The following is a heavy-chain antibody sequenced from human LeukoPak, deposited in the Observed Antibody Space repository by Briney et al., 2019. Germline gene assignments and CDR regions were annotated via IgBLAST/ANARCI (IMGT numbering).Heavy chain of an antibody. D-gene: IGHD6-6*01. CDR2: ISGSGGST. J-gene: IGHJ6*02. Sequence: PGGSLRLSCAPSGFTFSSYAMSWVRQAPGKGLEWVSVISGSGGSTYYADSVKGRFTISRDNSKNTLYLQMNSLRAEDTAVYYCAKDLAARPRQRFRDVLGQGTTVTVSS. CDR1: GFTFSSYA. V-gene: IGHV3-23*01. CDR3: AKDLAARPRQRFRDV.